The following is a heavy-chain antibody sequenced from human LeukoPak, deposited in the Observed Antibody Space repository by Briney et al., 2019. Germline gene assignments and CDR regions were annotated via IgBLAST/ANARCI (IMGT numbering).Heavy chain of an antibody. CDR3: ARGDYCSGGSCYFSAFDI. Sequence: GGSLRLSCAASGFTFSSYAMSWVRQAPGKGLEWVSSISSSSSYIYYADSVKGRFTISRDNAKNSLYLQMNSLRAEDTAVYYCARGDYCSGGSCYFSAFDIWGQGTMVTVSS. J-gene: IGHJ3*02. CDR1: GFTFSSYA. D-gene: IGHD2-15*01. CDR2: ISSSSSYI. V-gene: IGHV3-21*01.